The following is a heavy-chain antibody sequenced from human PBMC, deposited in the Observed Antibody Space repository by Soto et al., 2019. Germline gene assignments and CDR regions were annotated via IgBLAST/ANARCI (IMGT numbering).Heavy chain of an antibody. CDR3: AKDGYTSGLNTFDR. CDR2: IGGSGGST. J-gene: IGHJ4*02. D-gene: IGHD6-19*01. V-gene: IGHV3-23*01. Sequence: EVQLWESGGGLVQPGGSLRLSCAASGFSFNNYAMSWVRQAPGKGLEWVSGIGGSGGSTFYADSVRGRFTISRENPKNTLYLQMNSLRAEDTAVYYCAKDGYTSGLNTFDRWGQGTLVTVSS. CDR1: GFSFNNYA.